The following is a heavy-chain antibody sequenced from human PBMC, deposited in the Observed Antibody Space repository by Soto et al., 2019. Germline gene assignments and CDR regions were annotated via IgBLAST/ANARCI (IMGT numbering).Heavy chain of an antibody. Sequence: QLQLRGSGPGLVQPSGTLSLTCDVSGDSLTNNHWWSWVRQAPGKGLEWIGEIWHTGRPNYNPSLKSRVVISIDKSKNQFSLKLSSVTAADTAVYYCVRNSRTGCSSINCYMHWGQGTLVTVSS. J-gene: IGHJ4*02. D-gene: IGHD2-15*01. V-gene: IGHV4-4*02. CDR2: IWHTGRP. CDR1: GDSLTNNHW. CDR3: VRNSRTGCSSINCYMH.